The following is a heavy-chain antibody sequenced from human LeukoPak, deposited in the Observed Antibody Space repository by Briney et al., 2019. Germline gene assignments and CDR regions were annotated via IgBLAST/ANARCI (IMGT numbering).Heavy chain of an antibody. Sequence: GGSLRLSCAASGFTFRSYGMHWVRQAPGKGLEWVTVIWYDGSNKYYADSVKGRFPISRDNSKNTLYLQMNSLRAEDTAVYYCARAYYYDVSVTPDYWGQGTLVTVSS. CDR2: IWYDGSNK. J-gene: IGHJ4*02. D-gene: IGHD3-22*01. CDR1: GFTFRSYG. CDR3: ARAYYYDVSVTPDY. V-gene: IGHV3-33*08.